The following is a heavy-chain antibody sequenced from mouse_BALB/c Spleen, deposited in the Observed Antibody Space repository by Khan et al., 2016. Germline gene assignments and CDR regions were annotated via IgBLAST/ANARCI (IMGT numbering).Heavy chain of an antibody. J-gene: IGHJ3*01. V-gene: IGHV1-62-2*01. D-gene: IGHD1-2*01. CDR2: FYPGSGSI. CDR1: GYTFTEFS. CDR3: ARHEFTTAPFAD. Sequence: QVQLQQSGAELVKPGASVRLSCKASGYTFTEFSIHWIKQRSGQSLKWIGWFYPGSGSIKYNEKLKDKAPVTAAKSSNKVYVELSRLTSEDSAVYFCARHEFTTAPFADWGQWTLVTVSA.